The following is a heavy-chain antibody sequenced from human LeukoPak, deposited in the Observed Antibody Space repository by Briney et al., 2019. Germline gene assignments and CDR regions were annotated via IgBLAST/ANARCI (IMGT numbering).Heavy chain of an antibody. CDR2: IIPIFGTA. Sequence: GASVKVSCKASGGTFSSYAISWVRQAPGQGLEWIGGIIPIFGTANYAQKFQGRVTITADESTSTAYMELSSLRSEDTAVYYCARGWFSQYFFHYFDYWGQGTLVTVSS. J-gene: IGHJ4*02. CDR1: GGTFSSYA. D-gene: IGHD2/OR15-2a*01. CDR3: ARGWFSQYFFHYFDY. V-gene: IGHV1-69*13.